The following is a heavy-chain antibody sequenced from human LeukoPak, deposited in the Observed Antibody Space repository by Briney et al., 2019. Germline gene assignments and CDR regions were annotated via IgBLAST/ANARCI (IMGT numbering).Heavy chain of an antibody. V-gene: IGHV3-7*03. Sequence: PGGSLRLSCAASGFTFSSYWMSWVRQAPGKGLEWVANIKQDGSEEYYVDSVKGRFTISRDNAKNSLYLQMNSLRAEDTAVYYCAREYCSGGSCYYAFFDYWGQGTLVTVSS. CDR2: IKQDGSEE. CDR3: AREYCSGGSCYYAFFDY. CDR1: GFTFSSYW. D-gene: IGHD2-15*01. J-gene: IGHJ4*02.